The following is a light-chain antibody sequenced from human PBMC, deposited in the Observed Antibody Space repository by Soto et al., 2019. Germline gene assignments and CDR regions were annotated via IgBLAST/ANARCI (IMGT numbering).Light chain of an antibody. CDR1: ALPKQY. CDR2: KDT. J-gene: IGLJ2*01. V-gene: IGLV3-25*03. Sequence: SYELTQPPSVSVSPGQTARITCSGDALPKQYAYWYKQRQGQAPVVVVFKDTERPSGIPERFSGSSSGTTVTLTISGVQADDEDDYYCQSADTRGTYLFGGGTKLTVL. CDR3: QSADTRGTYL.